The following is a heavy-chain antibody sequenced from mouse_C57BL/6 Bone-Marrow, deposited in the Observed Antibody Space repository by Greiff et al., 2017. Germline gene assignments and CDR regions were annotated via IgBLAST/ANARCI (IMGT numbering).Heavy chain of an antibody. J-gene: IGHJ3*01. V-gene: IGHV6-6*01. CDR1: GFTFSDAW. CDR3: TSCYGSDLSWFDY. D-gene: IGHD2-2*01. Sequence: EVQGVESGGGLVQPGGSMKLSCAASGFTFSDAWMDWVRQSPEKGLEWVAEIRNKANNHATYYAESVKGSFTISRADSKSSVSLQMNSLRADDTGVYYCTSCYGSDLSWFDYWGQGTLVTVSS. CDR2: IRNKANNHAT.